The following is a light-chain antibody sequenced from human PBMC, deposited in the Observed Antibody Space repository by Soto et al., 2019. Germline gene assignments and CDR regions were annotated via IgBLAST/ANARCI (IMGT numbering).Light chain of an antibody. J-gene: IGKJ5*01. V-gene: IGKV1-33*01. Sequence: DLQLTQSPSSLSASVGDRITSTCQASQDINNFLNWYQQKQGEAPKXXIYDASNLEAGVPSRFSGSGYGTDFTFTISSLKTEDFATYYCQQYDNLPITFGQGTRLEIK. CDR2: DAS. CDR3: QQYDNLPIT. CDR1: QDINNF.